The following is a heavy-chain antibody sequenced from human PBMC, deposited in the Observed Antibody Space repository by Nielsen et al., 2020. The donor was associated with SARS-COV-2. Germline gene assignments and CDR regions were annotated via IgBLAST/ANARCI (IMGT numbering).Heavy chain of an antibody. CDR3: AKDGFGEYDAFDI. CDR2: ISYDGSNK. D-gene: IGHD3-10*01. CDR1: GFTFSSYG. J-gene: IGHJ3*02. Sequence: GESLKISCAASGFTFSSYGMHWVRQAPGKGLEWVAVISYDGSNKYYADSVEGRFTISRDNSKNTLYLQMNSLRAEDTAVYYCAKDGFGEYDAFDIWGQGTMVTVSS. V-gene: IGHV3-30*18.